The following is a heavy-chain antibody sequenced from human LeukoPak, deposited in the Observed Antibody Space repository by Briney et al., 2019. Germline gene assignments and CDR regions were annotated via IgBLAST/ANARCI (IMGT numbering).Heavy chain of an antibody. CDR2: INSDGSSI. CDR1: GFTFSNYW. CDR3: ARDSGDGYNHFDY. V-gene: IGHV3-74*01. Sequence: PGGSLRLSCAASGFTFSNYWMHWVRQAPGKGLVWVSRINSDGSSISYADSVKGRFTISRDNAKNSLYLQMNSLRAEDTAVYYCARDSGDGYNHFDYWGQGTLVTVSS. J-gene: IGHJ4*02. D-gene: IGHD5-24*01.